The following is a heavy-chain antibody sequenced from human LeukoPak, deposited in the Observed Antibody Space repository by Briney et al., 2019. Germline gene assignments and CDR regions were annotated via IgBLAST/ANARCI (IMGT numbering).Heavy chain of an antibody. D-gene: IGHD6-25*01. CDR2: IRSKTDGGTA. Sequence: GGSLRLSCAASGSVFSNGWMSWVRQAPGKGLEWVGRIRSKTDGGTADYTAPVKGRFTISRDDSKNTLYLQMNSLKTEDTAVYYCTTGRLNWGQGTLVTVSS. V-gene: IGHV3-15*01. CDR3: TTGRLN. J-gene: IGHJ4*02. CDR1: GSVFSNGW.